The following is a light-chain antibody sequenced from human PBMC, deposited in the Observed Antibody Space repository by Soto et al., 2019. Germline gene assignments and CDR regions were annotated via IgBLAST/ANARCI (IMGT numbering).Light chain of an antibody. CDR3: CSFAGSYTFWV. V-gene: IGLV2-11*01. CDR2: DVS. J-gene: IGLJ3*02. CDR1: SSDVGDYNY. Sequence: QSVLTQPRSVSGSPGQSVTISCTGTSSDVGDYNYVSWYQQYPGKAPKLVIYDVSKRPSGVPDRFSGFKSGNTASLTISGLLAEDEDDYYCCSFAGSYTFWVFGGGTKLTVL.